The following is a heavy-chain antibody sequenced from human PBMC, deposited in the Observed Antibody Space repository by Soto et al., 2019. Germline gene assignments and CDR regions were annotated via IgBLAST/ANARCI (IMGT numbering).Heavy chain of an antibody. J-gene: IGHJ6*02. CDR2: ITWNGANT. V-gene: IGHV3-43*01. CDR1: GFRFDEYN. D-gene: IGHD3-16*01. Sequence: GGSLRLSCAASGFRFDEYNIHWVRQAPGKGLEWVSLITWNGANTYYADSVKGRFTISRDGTTKSVSLQMTSLKREDTGLYYCARETLSYGSALDVWGQGTTVTVSS. CDR3: ARETLSYGSALDV.